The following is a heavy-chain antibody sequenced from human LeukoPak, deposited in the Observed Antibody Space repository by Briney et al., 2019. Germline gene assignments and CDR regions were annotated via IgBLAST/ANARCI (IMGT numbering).Heavy chain of an antibody. J-gene: IGHJ5*02. CDR3: AKDPNYYGSGSYGADWFDP. CDR2: ISASGGST. D-gene: IGHD3-10*01. Sequence: GGSLRLSCAASGFTFSSSAMSWVRQVPGKGLEWVSGISASGGSTYYADSVRGRFTISRDNSKNTLYVQMNSLRAEDTAVYYCAKDPNYYGSGSYGADWFDPWGQGTLVTVSS. V-gene: IGHV3-23*01. CDR1: GFTFSSSA.